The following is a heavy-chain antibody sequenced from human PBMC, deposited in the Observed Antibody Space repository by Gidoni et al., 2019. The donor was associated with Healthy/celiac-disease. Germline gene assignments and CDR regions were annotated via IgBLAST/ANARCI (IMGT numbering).Heavy chain of an antibody. CDR2: INSDGSST. V-gene: IGHV3-74*01. CDR3: ARGAAGASGDY. CDR1: GFTFSSYW. Sequence: EVQLVEPGGGFVQPGGSLRLSCEASGFTFSSYWTHWVRQAPGKGLVWVSRINSDGSSTSYADSVKGRFTISRDNAKNTLYRQMNSLRAEDTAVYYCARGAAGASGDYWGQGTLVTVSS. J-gene: IGHJ4*02. D-gene: IGHD1-26*01.